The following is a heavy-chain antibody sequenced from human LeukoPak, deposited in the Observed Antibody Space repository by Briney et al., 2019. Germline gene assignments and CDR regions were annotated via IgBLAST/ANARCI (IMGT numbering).Heavy chain of an antibody. CDR3: ARDSVLGCGGDCYTHFDY. CDR1: GGTFNNYA. CDR2: IIPILGIA. V-gene: IGHV1-69*04. D-gene: IGHD2-21*02. J-gene: IGHJ4*02. Sequence: SVKVSCKSSGGTFNNYAFSWVRQAPGQGLEWMGRIIPILGIANYAQKFQGRVTITADKSTSTAYMELSSLGSEDTAVYYCARDSVLGCGGDCYTHFDYWGQGTLVTVSS.